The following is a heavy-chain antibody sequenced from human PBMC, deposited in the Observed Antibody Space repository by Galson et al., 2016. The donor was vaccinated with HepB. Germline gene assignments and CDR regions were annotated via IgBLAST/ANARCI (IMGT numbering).Heavy chain of an antibody. Sequence: ETLSLTCTVSGGPISSSSYYWGWIRQPPGKGLEWIGSIYHSGGAYYNPSLKSRVTISVDTSKKQFSLKLSSVTAADTAVYYCARQVRYFDWFDPYYFDYWGQGTLVTVSS. D-gene: IGHD3-9*01. V-gene: IGHV4-39*01. CDR1: GGPISSSSYY. CDR2: IYHSGGA. J-gene: IGHJ4*02. CDR3: ARQVRYFDWFDPYYFDY.